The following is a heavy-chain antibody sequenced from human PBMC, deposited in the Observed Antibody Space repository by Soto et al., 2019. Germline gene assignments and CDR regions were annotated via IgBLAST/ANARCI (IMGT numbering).Heavy chain of an antibody. CDR3: AKGKAIVVVTPGGNYYGMDV. CDR1: GFTFSSYA. V-gene: IGHV3-23*01. Sequence: EVQLLESGGGLVQPGGSLRLSCAASGFTFSSYAMSWVRQAPGKGLEWVSAISGSGGSTYYADSVKGRFTISRDNSKNTLYLQRNSLRAEDTDVYYCAKGKAIVVVTPGGNYYGMDVWGQGTTVTVSS. D-gene: IGHD3-22*01. CDR2: ISGSGGST. J-gene: IGHJ6*02.